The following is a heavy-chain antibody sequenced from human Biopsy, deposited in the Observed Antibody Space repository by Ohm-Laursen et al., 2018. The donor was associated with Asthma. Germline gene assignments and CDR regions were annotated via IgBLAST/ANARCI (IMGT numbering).Heavy chain of an antibody. V-gene: IGHV4-31*03. Sequence: PSDTLSLTCIVSGGSISSGGYYWSWIRQHPGKGLEWIGYIYYSGSTYYNPSLKSRVTISVDTSKNQFSLNLSSVTAADTAVYYCARWGSFGFDYWGQGTLVTVSS. CDR2: IYYSGST. CDR1: GGSISSGGYY. CDR3: ARWGSFGFDY. D-gene: IGHD7-27*01. J-gene: IGHJ4*02.